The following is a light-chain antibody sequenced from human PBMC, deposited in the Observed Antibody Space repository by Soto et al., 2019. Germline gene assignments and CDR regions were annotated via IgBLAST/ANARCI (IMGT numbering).Light chain of an antibody. J-gene: IGLJ3*02. CDR1: SSDVGGYNY. CDR2: DVS. CDR3: SSYTSSSPRV. V-gene: IGLV2-14*01. Sequence: QSVLTQPASVSGSPGQSITISCTGTSSDVGGYNYVSWYQQHPGKDPKLMIYDVSNRPSGVSNRFSGSKSGNTASLTISGLQAEDEADYYCSSYTSSSPRVFGGGTKLTVL.